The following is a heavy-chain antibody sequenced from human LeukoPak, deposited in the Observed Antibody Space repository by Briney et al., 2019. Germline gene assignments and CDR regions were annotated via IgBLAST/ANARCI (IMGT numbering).Heavy chain of an antibody. D-gene: IGHD1-26*01. CDR3: ARIEWERLGRAFDI. J-gene: IGHJ3*02. Sequence: GWSLRLSCAASGFTVSDNYMTWVRQAPGKGLEWVSSIYNTGATHYAESVKGRFTISRDNSKNTLFLQMNSLRAEDMAVYYCARIEWERLGRAFDIWGRGTMVTVSS. CDR2: IYNTGAT. CDR1: GFTVSDNY. V-gene: IGHV3-53*01.